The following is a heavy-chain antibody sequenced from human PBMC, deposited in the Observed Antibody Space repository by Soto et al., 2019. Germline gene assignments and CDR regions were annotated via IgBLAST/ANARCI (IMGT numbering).Heavy chain of an antibody. CDR2: ISGSGGST. Sequence: GGSLRLSCAASGFTFSSYAMSWVRQAPGKGLEWVSAISGSGGSTYYADSVKGRFNISRDNSKNTLYLQMNSLRAEDTAVYYCAKGSGYYRGDYYYYMDVWGKGTTVTVSS. CDR1: GFTFSSYA. D-gene: IGHD3-3*01. V-gene: IGHV3-23*01. CDR3: AKGSGYYRGDYYYYMDV. J-gene: IGHJ6*03.